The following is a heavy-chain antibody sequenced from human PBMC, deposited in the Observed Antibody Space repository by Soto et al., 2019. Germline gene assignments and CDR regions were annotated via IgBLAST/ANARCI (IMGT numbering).Heavy chain of an antibody. CDR2: IYYSGST. D-gene: IGHD3-10*01. J-gene: IGHJ4*02. CDR1: GGSISSGDYY. CDR3: ARDARFGREYYFDY. V-gene: IGHV4-30-4*01. Sequence: SETLSLTCTVSGGSISSGDYYWSWIRQPPGKGLEWIGYIYYSGSTYYNPSLKSRVTISVDTSKNQFSLKLSSVAAADTAVYYCARDARFGREYYFDYWGQETLVTVSS.